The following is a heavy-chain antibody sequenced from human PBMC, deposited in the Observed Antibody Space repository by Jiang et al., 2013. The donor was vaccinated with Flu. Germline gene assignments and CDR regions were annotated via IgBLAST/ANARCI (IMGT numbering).Heavy chain of an antibody. J-gene: IGHJ4*02. CDR3: AGSLLTAGGFDY. CDR1: GLTVSTKY. V-gene: IGHV3-53*01. Sequence: VQLLESGGGLIQPGGSLRLSCAASGLTVSTKYMIWVRQAPGKGLEWVSVIYSAYNTYYADSVKGRFTISRDNSKNTIYLQMNSLRAEDTAVYYCAGSLLTAGGFDYWGQGTLVTVSS. CDR2: IYSAYNT. D-gene: IGHD2-8*01.